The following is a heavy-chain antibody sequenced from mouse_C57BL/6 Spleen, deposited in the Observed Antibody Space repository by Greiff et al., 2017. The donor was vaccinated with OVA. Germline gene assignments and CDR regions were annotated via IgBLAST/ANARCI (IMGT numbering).Heavy chain of an antibody. V-gene: IGHV1-80*01. D-gene: IGHD2-4*01. J-gene: IGHJ4*01. Sequence: VHLVESGAELVKPGASVKISCKASGYAFSSYWMNWVKQRPGKGLEWIGQIYPGDGDTNYNGKFKGKATLTADKSSSTAYMQLSSLTSEDSAVYFCARSYDYDPYYAMDYWGQGTSVTVSS. CDR3: ARSYDYDPYYAMDY. CDR2: IYPGDGDT. CDR1: GYAFSSYW.